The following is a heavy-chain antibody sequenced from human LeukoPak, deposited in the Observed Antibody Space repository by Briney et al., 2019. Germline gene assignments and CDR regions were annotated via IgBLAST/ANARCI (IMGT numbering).Heavy chain of an antibody. CDR1: GGSLSSGRYY. Sequence: SKTLSLTCTVSGGSLSSGRYYWSWIRQPAGKGLEWIGRIYTSGSTNYNPSLKSRVTISGDASKNQFSLKLSSVTAADTAVYYCTRGSIFADYWGQGTLVTVSS. J-gene: IGHJ4*02. CDR3: TRGSIFADY. CDR2: IYTSGST. V-gene: IGHV4-61*02. D-gene: IGHD3-3*01.